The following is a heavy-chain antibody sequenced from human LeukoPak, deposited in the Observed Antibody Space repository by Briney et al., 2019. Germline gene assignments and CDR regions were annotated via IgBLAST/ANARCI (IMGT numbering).Heavy chain of an antibody. CDR3: AKVFEVRGARRPKDY. CDR1: GFTFSDYG. Sequence: GGSLRLSCAASGFTFSDYGMHWLRQAPAKGLPWVALISYDGGNKFYADSVRDRFTISRDNSKNTLFLQMNSLRIEDTAVYYCAKVFEVRGARRPKDYWGQGTLVIVSS. J-gene: IGHJ4*02. D-gene: IGHD3-10*01. CDR2: ISYDGGNK. V-gene: IGHV3-30*18.